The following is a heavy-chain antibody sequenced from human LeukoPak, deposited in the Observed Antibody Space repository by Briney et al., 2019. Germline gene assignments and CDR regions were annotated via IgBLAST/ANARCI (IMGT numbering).Heavy chain of an antibody. V-gene: IGHV4-59*02. CDR3: ARDGYSGNDGL. CDR2: IYHSGST. J-gene: IGHJ4*02. D-gene: IGHD5-12*01. Sequence: PSETLSLTCTVSGGSVSSYYWSWIRQTPEKGLEWIGYIYHSGSTKYNPSLKSRVTISVDTSKNQFSLKLSSVTAADTAVYYCARDGYSGNDGLWGQGTLVTVSS. CDR1: GGSVSSYY.